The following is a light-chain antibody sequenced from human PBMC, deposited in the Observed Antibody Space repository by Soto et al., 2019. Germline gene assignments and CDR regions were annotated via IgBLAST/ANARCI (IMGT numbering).Light chain of an antibody. CDR2: RNT. CDR3: QSYDSSLSGSV. CDR1: SSNIGAGYD. Sequence: QSVLTQPPSVSGAPGQWVTISCTGSSSNIGAGYDVHWYQQLPGTAPKLLIYRNTNRPSGVPDRFSGSKSGTSASLAITGLQAEDEADYYCQSYDSSLSGSVFGGGTQLTVL. J-gene: IGLJ3*02. V-gene: IGLV1-40*01.